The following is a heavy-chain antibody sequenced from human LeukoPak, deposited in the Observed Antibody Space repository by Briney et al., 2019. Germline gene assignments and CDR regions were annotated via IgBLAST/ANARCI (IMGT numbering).Heavy chain of an antibody. V-gene: IGHV1-2*02. J-gene: IGHJ5*02. D-gene: IGHD5-18*01. Sequence: GASVTVSFKSSVYTFTDYYMHWVRQAPGQGLEWMGWINPNSGGTNYAQKFQGRVTMTRDTSISTAYMELSRLRSDDTAVYSCARDTAMVTYWFDPWGQGTLVTISS. CDR3: ARDTAMVTYWFDP. CDR2: INPNSGGT. CDR1: VYTFTDYY.